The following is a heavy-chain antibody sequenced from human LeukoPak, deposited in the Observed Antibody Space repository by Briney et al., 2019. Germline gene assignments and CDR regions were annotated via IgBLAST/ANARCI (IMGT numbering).Heavy chain of an antibody. CDR2: INPNSGGT. J-gene: IGHJ6*04. CDR3: ARDTRYSGYCSSTSCLSGGMDV. D-gene: IGHD2-2*01. Sequence: ASVKVSCKASGYTFTGYYMHWVRQAPGQGLGWMGWINPNSGGTNYAQKFQGWVTMTRDTSISTAYMELSRLRSDDTAVYYCARDTRYSGYCSSTSCLSGGMDVWGKGTTVTVSS. CDR1: GYTFTGYY. V-gene: IGHV1-2*04.